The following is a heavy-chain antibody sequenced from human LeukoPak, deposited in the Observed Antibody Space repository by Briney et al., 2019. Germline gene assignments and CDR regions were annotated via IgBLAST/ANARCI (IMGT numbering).Heavy chain of an antibody. J-gene: IGHJ4*02. V-gene: IGHV1-18*04. CDR2: ISTYNGNT. Sequence: ASVKVSCKAFGYTFATNGISWVRQAPGQGLEWMGWISTYNGNTNYAQKLQGRVTMTTDTSTSTAYMELRSLRSDDTAVYYCARVAEDYGDSHFVNWGQGTLVTVSS. CDR3: ARVAEDYGDSHFVN. D-gene: IGHD4-17*01. CDR1: GYTFATNG.